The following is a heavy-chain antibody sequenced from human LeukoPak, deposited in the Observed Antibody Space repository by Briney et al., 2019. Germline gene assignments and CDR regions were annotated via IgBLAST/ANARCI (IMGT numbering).Heavy chain of an antibody. J-gene: IGHJ6*03. Sequence: ASVKASCKTSGYTFTSYYMHWVRQAPGQGPEWMGWISAYNGNTNYAQKLQGRVTMTTDTSTSTAYMELRSLRSDDTAVYYCARDVYCSSTSCYYLYYYYYMDVWGKGTTVTISS. CDR2: ISAYNGNT. V-gene: IGHV1-18*04. CDR1: GYTFTSYY. D-gene: IGHD2-2*01. CDR3: ARDVYCSSTSCYYLYYYYYMDV.